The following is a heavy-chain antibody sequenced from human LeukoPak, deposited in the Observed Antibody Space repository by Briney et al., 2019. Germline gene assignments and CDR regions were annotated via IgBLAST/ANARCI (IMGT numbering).Heavy chain of an antibody. CDR2: IRSYNGNT. CDR3: ARDRWYSRNWNDAVDI. CDR1: GYTFTSYG. D-gene: IGHD6-13*01. J-gene: IGHJ3*02. V-gene: IGHV1-18*01. Sequence: ASVKVSCKASGYTFTSYGISWVRQAPGQGLEWMGWIRSYNGNTDYAQKLQGRVTMTTDTSTSTAYMELRSLRSDDTAVYYCARDRWYSRNWNDAVDIWGQGTMVTVSS.